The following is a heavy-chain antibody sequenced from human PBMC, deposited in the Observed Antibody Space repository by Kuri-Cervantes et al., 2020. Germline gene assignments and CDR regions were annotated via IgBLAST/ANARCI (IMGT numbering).Heavy chain of an antibody. D-gene: IGHD4-23*01. CDR3: AKDFATVITYYFDY. CDR2: ISDTGDST. J-gene: IGHJ4*02. CDR1: GFTFSSYA. V-gene: IGHV3-23*01. Sequence: GGSLRLSCAASGFTFSSYAMTWVRQAPGKGLEWVSAISDTGDSTYYADSVKGRFTISRDNSKNTLYLQMNSLRAEDTAVYYCAKDFATVITYYFDYWGQGTLVTVSS.